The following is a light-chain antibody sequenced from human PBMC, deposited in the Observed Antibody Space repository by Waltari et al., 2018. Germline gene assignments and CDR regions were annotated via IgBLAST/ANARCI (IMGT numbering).Light chain of an antibody. CDR2: ENE. CDR1: SPNIGNYY. CDR3: GTWDSSLSAHV. Sequence: QSVLTQPPSVSAAPGQKVTISCSGSSPNIGNYYVSWYQQFPGTAPKLLIYENEKRPSGILDRFSGSKSGTSATRGITGRQTGDEADYYCGTWDSSLSAHVFGAGTKVTVV. J-gene: IGLJ1*01. V-gene: IGLV1-51*01.